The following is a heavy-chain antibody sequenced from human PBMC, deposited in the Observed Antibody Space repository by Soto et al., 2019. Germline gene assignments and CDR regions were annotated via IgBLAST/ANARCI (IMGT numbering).Heavy chain of an antibody. Sequence: EAQLVESGGGLVQPGRSLRLSCAVSGFTLDDYAMHWVRQAPGKGLEWVSGISWNGGHVGYADSVKGRFIISRDNAKNSLVLQMNSLRPEDTARDYCAKDINPGARYSFYVMDVWGNGTTVTVSS. CDR2: ISWNGGHV. CDR3: AKDINPGARYSFYVMDV. J-gene: IGHJ6*04. D-gene: IGHD2-15*01. CDR1: GFTLDDYA. V-gene: IGHV3-9*01.